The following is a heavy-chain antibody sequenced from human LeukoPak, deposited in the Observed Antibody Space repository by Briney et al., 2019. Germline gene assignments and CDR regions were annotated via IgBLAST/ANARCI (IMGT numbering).Heavy chain of an antibody. V-gene: IGHV4-30-4*01. CDR1: GGSTSSGDYY. CDR2: IYYSGST. J-gene: IGHJ4*02. Sequence: SETLSLTCTVSGGSTSSGDYYWSWIRQPPGKGLEWIGYIYYSGSTYYSPSLKSRVTISIDTSKDQFSLNLSSVTAADTAVYYCARTYYYDTSGRYFDYWGQGTLVTVSP. D-gene: IGHD3-22*01. CDR3: ARTYYYDTSGRYFDY.